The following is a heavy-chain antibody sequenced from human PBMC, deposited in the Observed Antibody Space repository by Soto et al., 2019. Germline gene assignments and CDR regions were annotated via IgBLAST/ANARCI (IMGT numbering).Heavy chain of an antibody. J-gene: IGHJ4*02. Sequence: EVQLLESGGGLVQPGGSLRLSCAASGFTFSRYGMSWVRQAPGKGLEWVSAISGSGGSTYYADSVKGRFTISRDNSKNTLYLQMNSLRAEDTAVYYCAKPSGKGSSSSRYFDYWGQGTLVTVSS. D-gene: IGHD6-6*01. CDR3: AKPSGKGSSSSRYFDY. V-gene: IGHV3-23*01. CDR2: ISGSGGST. CDR1: GFTFSRYG.